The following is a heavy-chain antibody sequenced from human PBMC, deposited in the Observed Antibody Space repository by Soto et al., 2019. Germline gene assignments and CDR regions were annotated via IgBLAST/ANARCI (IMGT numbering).Heavy chain of an antibody. CDR2: IIPIFGTA. V-gene: IGHV1-69*13. D-gene: IGHD6-19*01. J-gene: IGHJ6*02. CDR3: ARDVRAVAGTGIYYYYYGMDV. Sequence: ASVKVSCKASGGSFSSYAISWVRHAPGQGLEWMGGIIPIFGTANYAQKFQGRVTITADESTSTAYMELSSLRSEDTAVYYCARDVRAVAGTGIYYYYYGMDVWGQGTTVTVSS. CDR1: GGSFSSYA.